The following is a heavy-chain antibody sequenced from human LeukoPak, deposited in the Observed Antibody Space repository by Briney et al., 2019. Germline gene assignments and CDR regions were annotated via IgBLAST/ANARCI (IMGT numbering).Heavy chain of an antibody. J-gene: IGHJ3*02. CDR1: GGSISSFY. CDR3: ARDLYSSRTNDAFVI. CDR2: IYNSGST. Sequence: SETLSLTCTVSGGSISSFYWIWIRQPPGKGLEWSGYIYNSGSTKYNPSLKSRVTMSVDTSKNQFSLKLSAVPAADTAVYCCARDLYSSRTNDAFVIWGQGTMVTVSS. D-gene: IGHD6-13*01. V-gene: IGHV4-59*12.